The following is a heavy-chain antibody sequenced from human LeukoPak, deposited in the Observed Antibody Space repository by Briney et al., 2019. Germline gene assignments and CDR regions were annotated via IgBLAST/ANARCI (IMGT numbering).Heavy chain of an antibody. CDR2: TNPSGGST. CDR1: GYTLTSYY. CDR3: AREADIVATTLGGFDY. Sequence: ASVKVSCKASGYTLTSYYMHWVRQAPGQGLEWMGITNPSGGSTSYAQKFQGRVTMTRDMSTSTVYMDLSSLRSEDTAVYYCAREADIVATTLGGFDYWDQGTLVTVSS. D-gene: IGHD5-12*01. V-gene: IGHV1-46*01. J-gene: IGHJ4*02.